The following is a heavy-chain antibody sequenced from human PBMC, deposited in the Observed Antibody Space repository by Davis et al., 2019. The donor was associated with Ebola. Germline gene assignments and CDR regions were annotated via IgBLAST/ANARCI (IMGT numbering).Heavy chain of an antibody. CDR3: AKVDQRRGDQD. V-gene: IGHV3-23*01. CDR2: ISGSGGST. CDR1: GFSFSTYA. J-gene: IGHJ1*01. D-gene: IGHD6-25*01. Sequence: GESLKISCAASGFSFSTYAMTWVRQAPGKGLEWVSAISGSGGSTYYADSVKGRFTVSRDSSKNTLYLQMNSLRPEDTAMYYCAKVDQRRGDQDWGQGTLVTVSS.